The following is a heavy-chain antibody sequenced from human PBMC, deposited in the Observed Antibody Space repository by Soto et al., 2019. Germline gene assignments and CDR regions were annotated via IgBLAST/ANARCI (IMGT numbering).Heavy chain of an antibody. V-gene: IGHV3-48*03. J-gene: IGHJ4*02. CDR2: ISSTANTK. Sequence: VGSLRLSCVSSVVVFNSFEMNCVRHAPGKWLEWISYISSTANTKYYAHSVKGRFTISRDNARNSLYLQTNRLGDEDTAVYYCARGIRYGGSGYWSSFEHWGRGTLVSVSS. D-gene: IGHD3-22*01. CDR3: ARGIRYGGSGYWSSFEH. CDR1: VVVFNSFE.